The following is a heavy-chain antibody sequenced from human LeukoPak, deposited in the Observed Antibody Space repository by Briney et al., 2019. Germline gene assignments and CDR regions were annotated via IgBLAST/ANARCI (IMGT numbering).Heavy chain of an antibody. CDR3: TRTSRCECWFDP. V-gene: IGHV3-49*04. CDR2: NRSKAYGGTT. CDR1: GFSSGDYA. D-gene: IGHD2-15*01. J-gene: IGHJ5*02. Sequence: GRSLRLSCTDRGFSSGDYAMSWVREAPRKGLGWGGFNRSKAYGGTTEYAASVKGRFTISRDDSKSIAYLQMNSLKTEDKAVYYCTRTSRCECWFDPWGQGTLVTVSS.